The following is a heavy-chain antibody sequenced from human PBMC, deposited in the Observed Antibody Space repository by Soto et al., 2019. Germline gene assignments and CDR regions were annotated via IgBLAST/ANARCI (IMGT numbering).Heavy chain of an antibody. CDR3: ARVKLGAFDI. Sequence: SETLSLTCTVSGVSISSYYWSWIRQPPGKGLEWIGYIYYSGSTNYNPSLKSRVTISVDTSKNQFSLKLSSVTAADTAVYYCARVKLGAFDIWGQGTMVTVSS. V-gene: IGHV4-59*01. CDR2: IYYSGST. J-gene: IGHJ3*02. D-gene: IGHD3-10*01. CDR1: GVSISSYY.